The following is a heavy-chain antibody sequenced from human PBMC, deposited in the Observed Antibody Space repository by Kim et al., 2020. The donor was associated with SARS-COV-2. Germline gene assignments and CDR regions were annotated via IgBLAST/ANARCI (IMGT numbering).Heavy chain of an antibody. J-gene: IGHJ4*02. Sequence: GGSLRLSCAVSGLTFSRFWMTWVRQTPGRGLEWVANINEDGSEKHYIDSVKGRFTVSRDNGKNSLYLQMSSLRAEDTAVYFCASGGHVDYCGQGTLVTVSS. CDR3: ASGGHVDY. V-gene: IGHV3-7*03. CDR2: INEDGSEK. CDR1: GLTFSRFW. D-gene: IGHD3-10*01.